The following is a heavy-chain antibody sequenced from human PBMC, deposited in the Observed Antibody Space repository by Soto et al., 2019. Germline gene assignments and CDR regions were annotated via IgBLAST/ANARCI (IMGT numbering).Heavy chain of an antibody. J-gene: IGHJ4*02. D-gene: IGHD4-17*01. Sequence: QVQLVQSGAEVKKPGASVKVSCKASGYTFTSYDINWVRQATGQGLEWMGWMNANSGNTVYAQKFQGRVTMTRNTSKRTAYMELSCLRSEATAVYYCASTLYGDHVDYWGQGTLVTVSS. CDR3: ASTLYGDHVDY. CDR2: MNANSGNT. CDR1: GYTFTSYD. V-gene: IGHV1-8*01.